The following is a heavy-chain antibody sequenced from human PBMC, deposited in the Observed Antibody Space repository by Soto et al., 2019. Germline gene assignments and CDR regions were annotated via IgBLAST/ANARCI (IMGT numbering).Heavy chain of an antibody. V-gene: IGHV4-59*01. Sequence: QVQLQESGPGLVKPSETLSLTCTVSGVSISSYYWSWIRQPPGKGLEWIGYIYYSGSTDDNPSLKSRFTISVDTPKNQYSLNVSGVTAEDTSLYYGAGAWQYSSGFFDYWGQGTLVTVSS. J-gene: IGHJ4*02. CDR1: GVSISSYY. CDR2: IYYSGST. CDR3: AGAWQYSSGFFDY. D-gene: IGHD6-19*01.